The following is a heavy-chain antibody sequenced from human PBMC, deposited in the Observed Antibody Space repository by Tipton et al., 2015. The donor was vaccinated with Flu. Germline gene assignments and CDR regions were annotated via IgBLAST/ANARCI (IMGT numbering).Heavy chain of an antibody. CDR2: ICHSGST. CDR3: ARHTGDSVRGIVDY. J-gene: IGHJ4*02. Sequence: LRLSCVVSGYSINSGYCWGWVRQPPGKGLEWIGTICHSGSTYYNPSLKCRVTISVDTSWNQFSLKLSSVTAADTAVYYCARHTGDSVRGIVDYWGQGTLVTVSS. V-gene: IGHV4-38-2*01. D-gene: IGHD3-10*02. CDR1: GYSINSGYC.